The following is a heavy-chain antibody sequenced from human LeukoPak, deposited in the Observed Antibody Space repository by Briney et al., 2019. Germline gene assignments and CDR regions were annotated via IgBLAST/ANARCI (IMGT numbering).Heavy chain of an antibody. D-gene: IGHD3-22*01. CDR1: GFTLTNFD. Sequence: ASVKVSCKASGFTLTNFDINWVRQATGQGLEWMGWMNSNTGNTGYAQEFQGRVTMTRGTSIGTPYLQLTNLRSEDTAVYYCARGRRGSSGPWSWYLDLWGRGTLVTASS. V-gene: IGHV1-8*01. CDR2: MNSNTGNT. CDR3: ARGRRGSSGPWSWYLDL. J-gene: IGHJ2*01.